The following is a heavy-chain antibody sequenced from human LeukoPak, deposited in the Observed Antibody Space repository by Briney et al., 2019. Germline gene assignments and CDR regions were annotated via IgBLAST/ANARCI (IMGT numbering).Heavy chain of an antibody. CDR3: ARDGGSGWFDY. CDR1: GASISSYY. D-gene: IGHD6-19*01. CDR2: IDGSGNT. V-gene: IGHV4-4*07. Sequence: PSETLSLTCTVSGASISSYYWSWIRQPAGKGLEWIGRIDGSGNTNYNPSLKSRISVLVDTSKNQVSLKLSYVTAADTAVYYCARDGGSGWFDYWGQGTLVTVSS. J-gene: IGHJ4*02.